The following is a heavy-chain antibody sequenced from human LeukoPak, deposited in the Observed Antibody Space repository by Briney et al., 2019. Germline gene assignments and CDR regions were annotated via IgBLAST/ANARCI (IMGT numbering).Heavy chain of an antibody. CDR1: GESFSGYY. V-gene: IGHV4-34*01. J-gene: IGHJ3*02. Sequence: SETLSLSCADYGESFSGYYWSWIRQPPGKGLEWIGEINHSGSTNYKPSLKSRVTISGDTSKNQLSLKLSSVTAADTAVYYCARHKLAVSDAFDIWGQGTMVTVS. CDR3: ARHKLAVSDAFDI. D-gene: IGHD6-13*01. CDR2: INHSGST.